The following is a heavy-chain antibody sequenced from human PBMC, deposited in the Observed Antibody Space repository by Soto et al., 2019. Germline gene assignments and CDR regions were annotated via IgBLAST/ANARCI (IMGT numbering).Heavy chain of an antibody. D-gene: IGHD3-3*01. CDR3: ARDAPYYDFWSGYYTGLALDY. CDR2: INHSGST. CDR1: GGSFSGYY. Sequence: SETLSLTCAVYGGSFSGYYWSWIRQPPGKGLEWIGEINHSGSTNYNPSLKGRVTISVDTSKNQFSLKLSSVTAADTAVYYCARDAPYYDFWSGYYTGLALDYWGQGTLATVSS. V-gene: IGHV4-34*01. J-gene: IGHJ4*02.